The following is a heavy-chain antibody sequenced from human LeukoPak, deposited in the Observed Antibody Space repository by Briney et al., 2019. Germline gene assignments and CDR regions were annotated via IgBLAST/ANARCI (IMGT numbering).Heavy chain of an antibody. V-gene: IGHV4-34*01. Sequence: SETLCLTCAVYGGSFSNYYWSWIRQPPGKGLEWIGEINDSGRTNYNPSLMSRVTVSVDTSKNQFSLRLTSVTATDTAVYYCARRWNYGRNYYIDVWGKGATVSVSS. CDR1: GGSFSNYY. D-gene: IGHD1-7*01. CDR3: ARRWNYGRNYYIDV. J-gene: IGHJ6*03. CDR2: INDSGRT.